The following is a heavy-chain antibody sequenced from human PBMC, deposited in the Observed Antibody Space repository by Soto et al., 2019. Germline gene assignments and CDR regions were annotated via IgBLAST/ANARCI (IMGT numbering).Heavy chain of an antibody. Sequence: EVQLVESGGGLVQPGGSLRLSCAASGFTFSSYWMSWVRQAPGKGLEWVANIKQDGSEKYYVDSVKGRFTISRDNAKNSLYLQMNSLRAEDTAVYYCARPPYPPTPSYFDYWGQGTLVTVSS. CDR2: IKQDGSEK. CDR1: GFTFSSYW. V-gene: IGHV3-7*01. J-gene: IGHJ4*02. D-gene: IGHD3-16*01. CDR3: ARPPYPPTPSYFDY.